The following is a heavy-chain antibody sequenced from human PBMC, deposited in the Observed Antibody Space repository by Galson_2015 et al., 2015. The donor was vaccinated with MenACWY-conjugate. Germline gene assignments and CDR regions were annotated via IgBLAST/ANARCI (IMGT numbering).Heavy chain of an antibody. CDR1: GYSFTSYW. D-gene: IGHD3-9*01. Sequence: QSGAEVKKPGESLKISCKGSGYSFTSYWIGWVRQMPGKGLEWMGIIYPGDSDTRYSPSFQGQVTISADKSISTAYLQWSSLKASDTAMYYCARQAVRCFDWLLLDPWGQGSLVTVSS. CDR3: ARQAVRCFDWLLLDP. J-gene: IGHJ5*02. CDR2: IYPGDSDT. V-gene: IGHV5-51*01.